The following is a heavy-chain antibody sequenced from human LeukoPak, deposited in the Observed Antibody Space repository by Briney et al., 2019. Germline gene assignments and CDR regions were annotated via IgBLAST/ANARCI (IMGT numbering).Heavy chain of an antibody. J-gene: IGHJ4*02. D-gene: IGHD3-16*01. CDR3: ARVLKRRGRRGIFDY. CDR1: GYTFTSYG. Sequence: ASVKVSCKASGYTFTSYGISWVRQAPGQGLEGMGWISAYNGNTNYAQKLQGRVTMTTDTSTSTAYMELRSLRSDDTAVYYCARVLKRRGRRGIFDYWGQGTLVTVSS. V-gene: IGHV1-18*01. CDR2: ISAYNGNT.